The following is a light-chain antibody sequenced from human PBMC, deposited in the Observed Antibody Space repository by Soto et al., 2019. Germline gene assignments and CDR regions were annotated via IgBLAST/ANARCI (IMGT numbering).Light chain of an antibody. J-gene: IGKJ5*01. CDR3: QQYNNWPPIT. V-gene: IGKV3D-15*01. Sequence: EIVMTQSPATLSVSPGERATLSCSASQSVSSNLAWYQQKPGQAPRLLIYGASNRATGIPDRFSGSVSGTDFTLTISRLEPEDFAVYYCQQYNNWPPITFGQGTRLEIK. CDR2: GAS. CDR1: QSVSSN.